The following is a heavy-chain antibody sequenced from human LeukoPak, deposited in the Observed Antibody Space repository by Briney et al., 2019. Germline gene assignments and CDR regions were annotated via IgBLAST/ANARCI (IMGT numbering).Heavy chain of an antibody. J-gene: IGHJ4*02. V-gene: IGHV4-39*07. CDR1: GGSISSYY. D-gene: IGHD3-22*01. CDR3: ARGYYYDSSGPED. Sequence: PSETLSLTCTVSGGSISSYYWGWIRQPPGKGLEWIGSIYYSGSTYYNPSLKSRVTISVDTSKNQFSLKLSSVTAADTAVYYCARGYYYDSSGPEDWGQGTLVTVSS. CDR2: IYYSGST.